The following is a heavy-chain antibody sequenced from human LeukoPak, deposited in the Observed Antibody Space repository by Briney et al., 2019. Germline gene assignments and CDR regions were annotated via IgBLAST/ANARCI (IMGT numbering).Heavy chain of an antibody. CDR2: IYYSGST. V-gene: IGHV4-39*01. Sequence: SETLSLTCTASGGSISSSSYYWGWIRQPPGKGLEWIGSIYYSGSTCYNPSLKSRVTISVDTSKNQFSLKLSSVTAADTAVYYCARLRNFPRRYFDLWGRGTLVTVSS. CDR1: GGSISSSSYY. D-gene: IGHD3-3*01. J-gene: IGHJ2*01. CDR3: ARLRNFPRRYFDL.